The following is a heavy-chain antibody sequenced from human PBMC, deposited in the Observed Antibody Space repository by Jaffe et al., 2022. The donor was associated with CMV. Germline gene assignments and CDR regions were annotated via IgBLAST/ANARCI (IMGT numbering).Heavy chain of an antibody. Sequence: QVQLQESGPGLVKPSETLSLTCTVSGGSISSYYWSWIRQPPGKGLEWIGYIYYSGSTNYNPSLKSRVTISVDTSKNQFSLKLSSVTAADTAVYYCARLFPYYDLPDYWGQGTLVTVSS. CDR2: IYYSGST. CDR1: GGSISSYY. D-gene: IGHD3-22*01. V-gene: IGHV4-59*08. CDR3: ARLFPYYDLPDY. J-gene: IGHJ4*02.